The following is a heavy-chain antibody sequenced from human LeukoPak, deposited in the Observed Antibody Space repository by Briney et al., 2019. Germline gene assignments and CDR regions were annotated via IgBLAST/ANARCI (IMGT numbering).Heavy chain of an antibody. V-gene: IGHV4-39*07. D-gene: IGHD5-18*01. CDR1: GGSISSSSYY. J-gene: IGHJ4*02. CDR3: ARRPSTAMVSFDY. Sequence: SETLSLTCTVSGGSISSSSYYWGWIRQPPGKGLEWIGSIYYSGSTYYNPSLKSRVTISVDTSKNQFSLKLSSVTAADTAVYYRARRPSTAMVSFDYWGQGTLVTVSS. CDR2: IYYSGST.